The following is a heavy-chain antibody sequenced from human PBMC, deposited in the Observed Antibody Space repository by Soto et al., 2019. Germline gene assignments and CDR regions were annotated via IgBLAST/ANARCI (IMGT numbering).Heavy chain of an antibody. CDR3: ATQTYYYDSSGYPY. CDR2: TYYRSKWYN. D-gene: IGHD3-22*01. Sequence: PSQTLSLTCAISGDSVSSNSAAWNWIRQSPSRGLEWLGRTYYRSKWYNDYAVSVKSRITINPDTSKNQFSLQLSSLRSEDTAVYYCATQTYYYDSSGYPYWGQGTLVTVSS. J-gene: IGHJ4*02. V-gene: IGHV6-1*01. CDR1: GDSVSSNSAA.